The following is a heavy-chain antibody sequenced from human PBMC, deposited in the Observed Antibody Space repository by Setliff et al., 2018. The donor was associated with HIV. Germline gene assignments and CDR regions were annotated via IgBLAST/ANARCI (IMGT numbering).Heavy chain of an antibody. V-gene: IGHV1-3*01. CDR3: ARDFSGTYYGDIDY. CDR2: INVGKGNT. J-gene: IGHJ4*02. CDR1: GYTFKTYG. D-gene: IGHD1-26*01. Sequence: ASVKVSCKASGYTFKTYGMHWVRLAPGQSLEWMAWINVGKGNTKYSQNFQGRLTVTGDTSASTVDMELSSLTHEDTAVYYCARDFSGTYYGDIDYWGQGTLVTVSS.